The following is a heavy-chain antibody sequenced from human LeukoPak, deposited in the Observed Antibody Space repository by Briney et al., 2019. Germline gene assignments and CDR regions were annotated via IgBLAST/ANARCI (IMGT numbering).Heavy chain of an antibody. CDR2: IHDDGSRT. CDR1: GFTFNTHL. J-gene: IGHJ4*02. Sequence: TGGSLRLSCAVSGFTFNTHLMHWVRHAPGKGLMWVSHIHDDGSRTTYADSVKGRFTISRDNAKNMVYLQMDSLRVEDTAIYYCTRDLGGIDYWGQGILVTVSS. CDR3: TRDLGGIDY. V-gene: IGHV3-74*01.